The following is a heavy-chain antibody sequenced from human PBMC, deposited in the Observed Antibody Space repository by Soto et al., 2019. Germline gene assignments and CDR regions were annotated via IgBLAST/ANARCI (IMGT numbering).Heavy chain of an antibody. CDR2: IYWDDDK. J-gene: IGHJ4*02. Sequence: SGPTLVNPTQTLTLTCTFSGFSLSTSGVGVGWIRQPPGKALEWLALIYWDDDKRYSPSLKSRLTITKDTSKNQVVLTMTNMDPVDTATYYCALLYGYDGAAAGQFDYWGQGTLVTVSS. D-gene: IGHD6-13*01. CDR1: GFSLSTSGVG. V-gene: IGHV2-5*02. CDR3: ALLYGYDGAAAGQFDY.